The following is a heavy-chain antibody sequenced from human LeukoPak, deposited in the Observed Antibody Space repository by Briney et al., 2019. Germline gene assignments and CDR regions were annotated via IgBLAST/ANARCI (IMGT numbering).Heavy chain of an antibody. CDR2: IKKDGSGI. Sequence: GGSLRLSCAVSGFPLSNSWMYWVRQAPGKGLEGVANIKKDGSGISYVESVEGRSIISRDNSRNSLYLQMNSLKVEDTAVYFCAGGNAMDVWGKGTAVTVYS. J-gene: IGHJ6*04. CDR3: AGGNAMDV. V-gene: IGHV3-7*03. CDR1: GFPLSNSW.